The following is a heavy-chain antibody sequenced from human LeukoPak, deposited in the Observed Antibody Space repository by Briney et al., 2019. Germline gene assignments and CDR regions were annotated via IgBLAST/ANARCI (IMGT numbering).Heavy chain of an antibody. CDR2: IYYSGST. Sequence: SETLSLTCTVSGGSISSYYWSWIRQPPGKGLEWIGYIYYSGSTNYNPSLKSRVTISVDTSKNQFSLKLSSVTAADTAVYYCARGLLEKEDFDYRGQGTLVTVSS. D-gene: IGHD1-1*01. CDR1: GGSISSYY. J-gene: IGHJ4*02. V-gene: IGHV4-59*01. CDR3: ARGLLEKEDFDY.